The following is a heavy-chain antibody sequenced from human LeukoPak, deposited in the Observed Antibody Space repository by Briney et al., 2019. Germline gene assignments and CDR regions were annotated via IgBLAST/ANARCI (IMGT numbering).Heavy chain of an antibody. CDR2: ISAYNGNT. D-gene: IGHD6-19*01. V-gene: IGHV1-18*01. J-gene: IGHJ4*02. CDR3: ARDRGIAVAGTSDY. CDR1: GYTFTSYG. Sequence: ASVKVSCKASGYTFTSYGISWVRQAPGQGLEWMGWISAYNGNTNYAQKLQGRVTMTTDTSTSTAHMELRSLRSDDTAVYYCARDRGIAVAGTSDYWGQGTLVTVSS.